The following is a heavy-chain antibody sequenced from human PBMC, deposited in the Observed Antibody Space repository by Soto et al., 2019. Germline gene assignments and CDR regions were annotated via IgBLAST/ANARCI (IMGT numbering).Heavy chain of an antibody. J-gene: IGHJ6*02. D-gene: IGHD3-3*01. V-gene: IGHV4-34*01. CDR3: ARDPVLRFLEWSRYYYYYYGMDV. CDR1: GGSFSGYY. Sequence: LSLTCAVYGGSFSGYYWSWIRQPPGKGLEWIGEINHSGSTNYNPSLKSRVTISVDTSKNQFSLKLSSVTAADTAVYYCARDPVLRFLEWSRYYYYYYGMDVWGQGTTVTVSS. CDR2: INHSGST.